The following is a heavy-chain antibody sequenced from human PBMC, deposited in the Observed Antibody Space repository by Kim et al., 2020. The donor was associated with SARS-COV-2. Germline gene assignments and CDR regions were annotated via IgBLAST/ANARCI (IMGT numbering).Heavy chain of an antibody. CDR2: ISSSSSHT. CDR1: GFTFSDYY. J-gene: IGHJ5*02. D-gene: IGHD2-2*01. CDR3: ARDWGYCSSTSCYGGGWFDP. V-gene: IGHV3-11*06. Sequence: GGSLRLSCAASGFTFSDYYMSWIRQAPGKGLEWVSYISSSSSHTNYADSVKGRFTISRDNAKNSLYLQMNSLRAEDTAVYYCARDWGYCSSTSCYGGGWFDPWGQGTLVTVSS.